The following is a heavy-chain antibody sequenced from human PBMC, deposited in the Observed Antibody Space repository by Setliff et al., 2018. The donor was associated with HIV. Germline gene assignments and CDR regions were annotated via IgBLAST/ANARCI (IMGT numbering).Heavy chain of an antibody. J-gene: IGHJ4*02. V-gene: IGHV1-3*04. Sequence: ASVKVSCKASGYSFTNYAVHWVRQAPGQRLEWMGWINTGNGNTKYSQKFQGRVTFTGDTSASTAYMEVSSLRSEDTAVYYCASYDSSGPHWGQGTLVTVSS. CDR2: INTGNGNT. D-gene: IGHD3-22*01. CDR3: ASYDSSGPH. CDR1: GYSFTNYA.